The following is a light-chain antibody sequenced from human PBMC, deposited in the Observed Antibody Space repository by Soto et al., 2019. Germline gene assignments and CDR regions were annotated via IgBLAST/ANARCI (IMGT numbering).Light chain of an antibody. Sequence: QSVLTQPPSVSAAPGQKVTNSCSGRNSNIGNNYVSWYQQFPGTAPKLLIYENTKRPSGIPDRFSGSKSGTSATLDITGLQTGDEADYCCGAWDNSLSAYVFGPGTKLTVL. CDR1: NSNIGNNY. J-gene: IGLJ1*01. CDR3: GAWDNSLSAYV. CDR2: ENT. V-gene: IGLV1-51*02.